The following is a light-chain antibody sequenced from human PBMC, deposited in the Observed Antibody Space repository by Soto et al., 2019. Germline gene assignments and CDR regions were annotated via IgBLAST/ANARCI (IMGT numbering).Light chain of an antibody. Sequence: EIVLTQSPGTLSLSPGERATLSCRASQSVSSNLAWYQQRPGQAPRLLMYDISTRAAGVPARFSGSGSETEFTLTIRSLQSEDFAVYFCQQYNNWPSFGQGTRLEIK. CDR3: QQYNNWPS. CDR2: DIS. V-gene: IGKV3-15*01. J-gene: IGKJ5*01. CDR1: QSVSSN.